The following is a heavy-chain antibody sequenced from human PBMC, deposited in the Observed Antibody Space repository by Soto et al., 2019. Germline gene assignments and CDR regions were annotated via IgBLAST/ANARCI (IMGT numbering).Heavy chain of an antibody. V-gene: IGHV1-3*01. CDR2: INAGNGNT. D-gene: IGHD1-7*01. CDR3: ARDSLTGTTGDLDY. CDR1: GYTFTSYA. J-gene: IGHJ4*02. Sequence: SVKFSCKASGYTFTSYAMHWVRQAPGQRLEWMGWINAGNGNTKYSQKFQGRVTITRDTSASTAYMELSSLRSEDTAVYYCARDSLTGTTGDLDYWGQGTLVTVSS.